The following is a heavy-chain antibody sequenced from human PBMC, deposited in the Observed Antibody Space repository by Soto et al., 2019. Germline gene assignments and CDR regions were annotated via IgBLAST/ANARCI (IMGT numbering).Heavy chain of an antibody. CDR2: IIPIFGTA. D-gene: IGHD6-13*01. V-gene: IGHV1-69*13. CDR3: ARVRYSSSWYGSYYYGMDV. CDR1: GGTFSSYA. Sequence: ASVKVSCKASGGTFSSYAISWVRQAPGQGLEWMGGIIPIFGTANYAQKFQGRVTITADESTSTAYMELSSLRSEDTAVYYCARVRYSSSWYGSYYYGMDVWGQGTTVTVSS. J-gene: IGHJ6*02.